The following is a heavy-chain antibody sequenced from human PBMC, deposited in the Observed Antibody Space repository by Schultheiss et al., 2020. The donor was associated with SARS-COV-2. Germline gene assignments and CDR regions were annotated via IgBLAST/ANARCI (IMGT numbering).Heavy chain of an antibody. CDR2: IHHSGGT. D-gene: IGHD5-12*01. CDR1: GVSIGSGGYY. J-gene: IGHJ4*02. Sequence: SQTLSLTCPVSGVSIGSGGYYWSWIRQHPGKGLEWIGYIHHSGGTFYNPSLTSRTVMSVDKSKNQFFLKLRSVTAADTALYFCARYSDSDLNLDFWGQGTLVTVSS. CDR3: ARYSDSDLNLDF. V-gene: IGHV4-31*03.